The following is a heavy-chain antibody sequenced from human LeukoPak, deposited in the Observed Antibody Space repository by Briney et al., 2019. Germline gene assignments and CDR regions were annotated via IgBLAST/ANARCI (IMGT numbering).Heavy chain of an antibody. J-gene: IGHJ4*02. CDR3: ARVNPLGYFDQ. Sequence: PSETLSLTCTVSGGFTSAYYWSWVRQPLGKGLEWIGSVFYSRNSNYNPSLTRRVAMSADTSKSHFSLKLTSVIAADTAVYYCARVNPLGYFDQWGQGTLVAVSS. CDR1: GGFTSAYY. V-gene: IGHV4-59*13. CDR2: VFYSRNS.